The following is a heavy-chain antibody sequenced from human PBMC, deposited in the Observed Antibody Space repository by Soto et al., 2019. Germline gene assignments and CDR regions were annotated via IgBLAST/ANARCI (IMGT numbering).Heavy chain of an antibody. V-gene: IGHV4-59*03. CDR1: AGSISGYF. CDR3: GRGWSSSWPY. CDR2: VYDSGST. D-gene: IGHD6-13*01. J-gene: IGHJ4*02. Sequence: PSETLSLTCIVSAGSISGYFWSWIRQPPGKGLEWIAFVYDSGSTNYNPSLKSRVTVSVDTSNNQFSLKLISVTAADTAVYYCGRGWSSSWPYWGQGTLVTVSS.